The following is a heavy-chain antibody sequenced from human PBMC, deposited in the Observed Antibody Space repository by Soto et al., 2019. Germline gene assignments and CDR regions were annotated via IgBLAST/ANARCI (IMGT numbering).Heavy chain of an antibody. CDR1: EFTFSGSY. Sequence: EVHLVDSGGDVVQPGGSLKLSCAASEFTFSGSYLHWVRQASGRGLEWVGRIRGRADSYATSYAASVNGRFTISRDDSKNTAYLQMNSLTTEDTAVYYCAIRDYWGQGTLVTVSS. CDR2: IRGRADSYAT. V-gene: IGHV3-73*01. J-gene: IGHJ4*02. CDR3: AIRDY.